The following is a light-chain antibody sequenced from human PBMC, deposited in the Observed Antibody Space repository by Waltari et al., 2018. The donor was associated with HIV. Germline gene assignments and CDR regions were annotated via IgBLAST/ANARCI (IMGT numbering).Light chain of an antibody. CDR1: NIGSKT. Sequence: SYVLTQPPSVSVAPGQTARITCGGHNIGSKTVHWYQQRPGQAPILVVYADSDQPSGIPVRFSGSNSGNTATLTISRVGAGDEADYYCQVWYTIRDHWVFGGGTKLTVL. CDR3: QVWYTIRDHWV. J-gene: IGLJ3*02. CDR2: ADS. V-gene: IGLV3-21*02.